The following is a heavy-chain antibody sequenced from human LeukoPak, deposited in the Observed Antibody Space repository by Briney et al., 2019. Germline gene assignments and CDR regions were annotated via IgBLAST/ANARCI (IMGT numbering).Heavy chain of an antibody. CDR3: ASILGYSSSTSCYAFDY. Sequence: PGGSLRLSCAASGFTFSDYYMSWIRQAPGKGLEWVSYISSSGSTIYYADSVKGRFTISRDNAKNSLYLQMNSLRAEDTAVYYCASILGYSSSTSCYAFDYWGQGTLVTVSS. V-gene: IGHV3-11*04. D-gene: IGHD2-2*01. J-gene: IGHJ4*02. CDR1: GFTFSDYY. CDR2: ISSSGSTI.